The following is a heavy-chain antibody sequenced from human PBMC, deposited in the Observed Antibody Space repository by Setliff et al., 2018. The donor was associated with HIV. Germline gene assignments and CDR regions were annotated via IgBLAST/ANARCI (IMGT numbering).Heavy chain of an antibody. CDR1: GFPFSSYG. CDR2: INTDNGIT. J-gene: IGHJ5*02. V-gene: IGHV1-18*01. D-gene: IGHD3-16*01. CDR3: ATAGGRSWFDP. Sequence: GASVKVSCKASGFPFSSYGISWVRQAPGQGLEWMGWINTDNGITEYAENFQGRVAMTRDTSMSTAYMELNRLTFDDTAVYYCATAGGRSWFDPWGPGTLVTVSS.